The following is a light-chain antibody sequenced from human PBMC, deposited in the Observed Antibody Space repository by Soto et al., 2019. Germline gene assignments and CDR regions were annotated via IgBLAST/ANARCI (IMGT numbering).Light chain of an antibody. V-gene: IGKV1-5*03. CDR1: QSISSW. CDR2: KAS. Sequence: DIQMTQSPSTLSAFVGDRVTITCRASQSISSWLAWYQQKPGKAPKLLIYKASSLESGVLSRFSGSGSGTEFTLTISSLQPDDFATYYCQQYNSYSWTFGQGTKVDIK. J-gene: IGKJ1*01. CDR3: QQYNSYSWT.